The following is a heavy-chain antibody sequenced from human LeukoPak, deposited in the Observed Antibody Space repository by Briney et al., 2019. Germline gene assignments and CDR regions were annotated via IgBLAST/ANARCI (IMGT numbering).Heavy chain of an antibody. V-gene: IGHV3-21*01. CDR2: ISSSRSYI. Sequence: PGGSLRLSCAASGFTFSSYSMNWVRQAPGKGLEWVSSISSSRSYIYYADSVKGRFTISRDNAKNSLYLQMNSLRAEDTAVYYCARDRTAAAGMVDYWGQGTLVTVSS. D-gene: IGHD6-13*01. CDR1: GFTFSSYS. J-gene: IGHJ4*02. CDR3: ARDRTAAAGMVDY.